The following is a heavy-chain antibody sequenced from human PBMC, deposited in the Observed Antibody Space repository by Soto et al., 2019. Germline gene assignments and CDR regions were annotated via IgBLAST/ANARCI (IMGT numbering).Heavy chain of an antibody. CDR2: VYHSGST. V-gene: IGHV4-4*02. CDR3: ARATRGDALDI. D-gene: IGHD3-10*01. Sequence: QVQLQESGPGLVKPSGTLSLTCAVSGDSISSSNWWSWVRQPPGKGLEWIGEVYHSGSTNYNPSPKRRVTISVDKSKNQLSLKLSSVTAADTALYYCARATRGDALDIWGQGTMVTVSS. CDR1: GDSISSSNW. J-gene: IGHJ3*02.